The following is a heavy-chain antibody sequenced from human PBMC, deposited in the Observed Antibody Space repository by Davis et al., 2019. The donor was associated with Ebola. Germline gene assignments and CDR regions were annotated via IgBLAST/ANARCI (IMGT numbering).Heavy chain of an antibody. Sequence: PSETLSLTCTVSGGSISSYYWSWIRQPPGKGLEWIGYIYYSGSTNYNPSLKSRVTISVDTSKNQFSLKLSSVTAADTAVYYCARLEQQKNFDYWGQGTLVTVSS. CDR1: GGSISSYY. D-gene: IGHD6-13*01. CDR3: ARLEQQKNFDY. CDR2: IYYSGST. J-gene: IGHJ4*02. V-gene: IGHV4-59*01.